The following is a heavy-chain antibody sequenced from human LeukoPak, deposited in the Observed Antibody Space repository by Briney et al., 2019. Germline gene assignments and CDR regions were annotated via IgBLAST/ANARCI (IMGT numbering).Heavy chain of an antibody. J-gene: IGHJ3*02. V-gene: IGHV4-39*07. D-gene: IGHD2-21*01. CDR2: IYYSGTT. Sequence: SETLSLTCTVSGGSISSYYWGWIRQPPGKGLEWIGSIYYSGTTYYNPSLKSRVIISVDTSKNQFSLKLSSVTAADTAVYYCASFFISFVVVDIWGQGTMVTVSS. CDR1: GGSISSYY. CDR3: ASFFISFVVVDI.